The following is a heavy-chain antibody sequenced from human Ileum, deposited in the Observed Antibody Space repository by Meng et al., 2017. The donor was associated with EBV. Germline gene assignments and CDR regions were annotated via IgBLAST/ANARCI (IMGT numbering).Heavy chain of an antibody. D-gene: IGHD3-22*01. CDR3: ARGGPYPDSSGFHWYFDL. CDR2: INTHTGNP. V-gene: IGHV7-4-1*02. Sequence: QVQLVQSGSELKKPGASVKVSCKASGDTFINYAINWVRQAPGQGLEWMGWINTHTGNPTYGQGFTGRFVLSSDTSVSTANLQISSLKAEDTAVYYCARGGPYPDSSGFHWYFDLWGRGTLVTVSS. CDR1: GDTFINYA. J-gene: IGHJ2*01.